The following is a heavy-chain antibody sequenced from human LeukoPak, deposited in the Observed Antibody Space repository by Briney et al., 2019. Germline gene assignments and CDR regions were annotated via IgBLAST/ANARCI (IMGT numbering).Heavy chain of an antibody. D-gene: IGHD5-18*01. CDR3: ARSHSGYSFDS. V-gene: IGHV3-11*03. CDR2: ISXSTTHT. Sequence: GGSLRLSCAASGFTFSDYYMSXXRQAPGKGLEXXSYISXSTTHTKYAXSVKGRXTISRXNAKNSMYLQMDSLRAEDTAVYYCARSHSGYSFDSWGQGTLVTVSS. CDR1: GFTFSDYY. J-gene: IGHJ4*02.